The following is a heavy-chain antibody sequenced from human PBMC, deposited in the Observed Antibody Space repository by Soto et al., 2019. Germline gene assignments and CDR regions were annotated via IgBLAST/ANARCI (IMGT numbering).Heavy chain of an antibody. CDR1: GGTFSSYA. CDR3: ATATYYYYGMDV. Sequence: GASVKVSCKASGGTFSSYAISWVRQAPGQGLEWMGGIIPIFGTANYAQKFQGRVTITVDESTSTAYMELSSLRSEDTAVYYCATATYYYYGMDVWGQGTTVTVSS. V-gene: IGHV1-69*13. J-gene: IGHJ6*02. CDR2: IIPIFGTA.